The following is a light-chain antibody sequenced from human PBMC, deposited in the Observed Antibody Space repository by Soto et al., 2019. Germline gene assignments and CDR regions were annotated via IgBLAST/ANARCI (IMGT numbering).Light chain of an antibody. Sequence: DIQMTQSPSSLSASVGDRVTITCRASQGFRSDLGWYQQKPGKAPKRLIFAASSLQSGVPSRFSGSGSGTEFTLTISSLQPEDFATFYCLQHSSFPPTFGGGTKVEIK. CDR2: AAS. J-gene: IGKJ4*01. V-gene: IGKV1-17*01. CDR3: LQHSSFPPT. CDR1: QGFRSD.